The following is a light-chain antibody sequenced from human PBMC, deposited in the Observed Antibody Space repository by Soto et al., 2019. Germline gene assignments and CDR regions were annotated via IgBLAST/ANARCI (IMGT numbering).Light chain of an antibody. Sequence: EIVLTQSPATLSVPPGERATLSCRASQSVSSYLAWYQQKPGQAPRLLIYDASNRATGIPARFSGSGSGTDFTLTISSLEPEDFAVYYCQQRSNWLSLTFGGGTKVDI. J-gene: IGKJ4*01. CDR3: QQRSNWLSLT. V-gene: IGKV3-11*01. CDR1: QSVSSY. CDR2: DAS.